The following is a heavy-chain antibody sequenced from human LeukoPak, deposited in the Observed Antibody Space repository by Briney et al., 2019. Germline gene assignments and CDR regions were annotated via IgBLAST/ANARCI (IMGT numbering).Heavy chain of an antibody. D-gene: IGHD4-17*01. CDR2: ISPSGGST. V-gene: IGHV1-46*01. J-gene: IGHJ4*02. Sequence: ASVKVSCKASGYTFTSYYMHWVRQAPGQGLEWMGIISPSGGSTSYAQKFQGRVTMTRDTSTSTVYMELSSLRSEDTAVYYCAREHGDYLLDYWGQGTLVTVSS. CDR3: AREHGDYLLDY. CDR1: GYTFTSYY.